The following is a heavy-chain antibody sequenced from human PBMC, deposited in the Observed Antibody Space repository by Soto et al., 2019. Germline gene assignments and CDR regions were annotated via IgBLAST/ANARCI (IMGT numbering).Heavy chain of an antibody. J-gene: IGHJ4*02. Sequence: QVQLVQSGAEVKKPGASVKVSCKASGYSFTNSAIHWLRQAPGQSLEWMGWTNAGSGSAKYSQKFQGRVTITRDTSASTAYMELSSLKSEDTAMYYCARDHSGNYLPSFDYWGQATLITVSS. D-gene: IGHD1-26*01. CDR2: TNAGSGSA. CDR1: GYSFTNSA. CDR3: ARDHSGNYLPSFDY. V-gene: IGHV1-3*01.